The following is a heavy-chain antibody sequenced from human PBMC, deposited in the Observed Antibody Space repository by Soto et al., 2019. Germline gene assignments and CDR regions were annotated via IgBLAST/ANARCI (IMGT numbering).Heavy chain of an antibody. Sequence: PGGSLRLSCAASGFTFSSYWMRCVRQAPGKGLEWVDNIKQDGSEKYYVDSVKGRFTISRDNAKNSLYLQMNSLRAEDTAVYYCARDKWYDRAPWFHSLGQGTLVTLSS. D-gene: IGHD2-15*01. CDR1: GFTFSSYW. CDR3: ARDKWYDRAPWFHS. CDR2: IKQDGSEK. J-gene: IGHJ5*01. V-gene: IGHV3-7*03.